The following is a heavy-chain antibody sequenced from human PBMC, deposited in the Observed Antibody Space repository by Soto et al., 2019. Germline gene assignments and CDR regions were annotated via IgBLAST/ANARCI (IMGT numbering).Heavy chain of an antibody. D-gene: IGHD1-26*01. CDR2: ISGSGGST. V-gene: IGHV3-23*01. J-gene: IGHJ6*02. CDR1: GFTFSSYA. Sequence: GGPLRLSCAASGFTFSSYAMSWVRQAPGKGLEWVSGISGSGGSTYYVDSVKGRFTISRDNSKNTLYLQMNSLRADDTAVYYCARDMSGGTYNYYYGMDVWGQGTTVTVSS. CDR3: ARDMSGGTYNYYYGMDV.